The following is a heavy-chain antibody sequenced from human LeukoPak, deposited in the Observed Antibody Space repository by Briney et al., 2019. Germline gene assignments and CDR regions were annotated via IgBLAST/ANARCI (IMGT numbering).Heavy chain of an antibody. D-gene: IGHD6-13*01. V-gene: IGHV4-34*01. CDR2: INHSGST. Sequence: SETLSLTCAVYGGSFSAYYWSWIRQPPGKGLEWIGEINHSGSTNYNPSLKSRVTISVDTSKNQFSLKLSSVTAADTAVYYCARLKQQLVKYYYYYYYMDVWGKGTTVTISS. CDR3: ARLKQQLVKYYYYYYYMDV. J-gene: IGHJ6*03. CDR1: GGSFSAYY.